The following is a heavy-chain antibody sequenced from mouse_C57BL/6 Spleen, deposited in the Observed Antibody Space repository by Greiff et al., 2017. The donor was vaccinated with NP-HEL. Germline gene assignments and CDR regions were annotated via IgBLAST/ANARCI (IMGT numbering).Heavy chain of an antibody. Sequence: EVQLVESGGGLVKPGGSLKLSCAASGFTFSDYGMHWVRQAPEKGLEWVAYISSGSSTIYYADTVKGRFTISRDNAKNNLFLQMTSLRSEDTAMYYCARRDYYGSSYENYAMTTGVKEPQSPSPQ. CDR2: ISSGSSTI. CDR3: ARRDYYGSSYENYAMTT. V-gene: IGHV5-17*01. J-gene: IGHJ4*01. D-gene: IGHD1-1*01. CDR1: GFTFSDYG.